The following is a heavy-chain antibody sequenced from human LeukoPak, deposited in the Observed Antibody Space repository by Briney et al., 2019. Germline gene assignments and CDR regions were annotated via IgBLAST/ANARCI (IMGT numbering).Heavy chain of an antibody. D-gene: IGHD2-2*01. J-gene: IGHJ4*02. Sequence: SESLSLTCAVYGGSFSGYYWSWIRQPPGKGLEWIGEINHSGSTNYDPSLKSRVTISVDTSKSQFSLKLSSVAAADTAVYYCARWREYALDYWGQGTLVTVSS. CDR1: GGSFSGYY. CDR3: ARWREYALDY. CDR2: INHSGST. V-gene: IGHV4-34*01.